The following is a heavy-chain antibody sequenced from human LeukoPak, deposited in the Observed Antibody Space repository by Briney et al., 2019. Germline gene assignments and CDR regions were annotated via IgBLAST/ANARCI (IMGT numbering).Heavy chain of an antibody. CDR2: ISTSSSTI. Sequence: GGSLRLSCAASGFTFSSYSMNWVRQAPGKGLEWISYISTSSSTIYYAESVKGRFIISRDNSKNTLNLQMNSLRAEDTAVYYCAKGRYYNLLTGFYRNCAFDIWGQGTMVTVSS. CDR3: AKGRYYNLLTGFYRNCAFDI. V-gene: IGHV3-48*01. J-gene: IGHJ3*02. D-gene: IGHD3-9*01. CDR1: GFTFSSYS.